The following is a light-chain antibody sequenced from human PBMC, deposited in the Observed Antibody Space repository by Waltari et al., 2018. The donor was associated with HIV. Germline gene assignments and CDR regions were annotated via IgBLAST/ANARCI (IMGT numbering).Light chain of an antibody. J-gene: IGLJ2*01. V-gene: IGLV3-25*03. Sequence: SYELTQPPSVSVSPGQTARITCSGDALPKQYAYWYKQKPGQAPVLVIYKDSERPSGIPERFSGSSSGTTVTLTISGVQPEDEADYYCQSADSSGTSVVFGGGTKLTAL. CDR2: KDS. CDR3: QSADSSGTSVV. CDR1: ALPKQY.